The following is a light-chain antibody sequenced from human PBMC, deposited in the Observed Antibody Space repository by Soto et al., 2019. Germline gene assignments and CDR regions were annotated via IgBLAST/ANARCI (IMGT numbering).Light chain of an antibody. V-gene: IGKV3-15*01. CDR3: QQYNNWPWT. CDR1: QSVSSN. CDR2: GAS. J-gene: IGKJ1*01. Sequence: EIVMTQSPATLSVSPGGRATLSSRASQSVSSNLAWYQQKPGQAPRLLIYGASTRATGIPARFSGSGSGTEFTLTIGSLQSEDFAVYYCQQYNNWPWTFGQGTKVDI.